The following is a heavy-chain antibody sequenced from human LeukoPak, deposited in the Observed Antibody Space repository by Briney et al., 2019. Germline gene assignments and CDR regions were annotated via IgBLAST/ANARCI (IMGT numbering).Heavy chain of an antibody. D-gene: IGHD2-2*01. J-gene: IGHJ6*03. CDR1: GYTFTSYD. V-gene: IGHV1-8*01. CDR2: MNPNSGNT. Sequence: ASVKVSCKASGYTFTSYDINWVRQATGQGLEWMGWMNPNSGNTGYAQKFQGRVTMTRNTPISTAYMELSSLRSEDTAVYYCARDSMCSSTSCYLDYYYMDVWGKGTTVTVSS. CDR3: ARDSMCSSTSCYLDYYYMDV.